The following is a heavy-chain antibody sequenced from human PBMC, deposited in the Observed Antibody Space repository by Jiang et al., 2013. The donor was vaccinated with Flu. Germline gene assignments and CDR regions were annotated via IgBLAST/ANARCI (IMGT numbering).Heavy chain of an antibody. CDR1: GGSIASISYY. CDR3: ARGVGATMPHY. Sequence: GLVKPSETLSLTCTVSGGSIASISYYWGWIRQPPGKGLEWIGNIYYSGRTYYNPSLKSRVTISVDTSKNQFSLKLSSVTAADTAVYYCARGVGATMPHYWGQGTLVTVSS. CDR2: IYYSGRT. J-gene: IGHJ4*02. D-gene: IGHD1-26*01. V-gene: IGHV4-39*07.